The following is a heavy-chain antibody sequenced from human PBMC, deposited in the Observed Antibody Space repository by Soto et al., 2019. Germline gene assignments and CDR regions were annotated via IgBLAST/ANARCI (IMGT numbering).Heavy chain of an antibody. CDR3: ARYEYSSGTFDY. J-gene: IGHJ4*02. CDR1: GYTFTSYD. V-gene: IGHV1-8*01. Sequence: GASVKVSCKASGYTFTSYDINWVRQATGQGLEWMGWMNPNSGNTGYAQKFQGRVTMTRNTSISTAYMELSSLRADDTAVYYCARYEYSSGTFDYWGQGTLVTVSS. CDR2: MNPNSGNT. D-gene: IGHD6-19*01.